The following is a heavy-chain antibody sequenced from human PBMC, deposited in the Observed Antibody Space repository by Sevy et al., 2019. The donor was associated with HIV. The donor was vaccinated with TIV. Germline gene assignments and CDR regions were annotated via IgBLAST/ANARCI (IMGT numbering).Heavy chain of an antibody. CDR2: LKSKAHGGTV. CDR1: GFTFGDYC. D-gene: IGHD1-26*01. V-gene: IGHV3-49*04. J-gene: IGHJ4*02. CDR3: TRDKGAQSIFDY. Sequence: GESLKISCTVSGFTFGDYCMSWVRQAPGKGLEWVAFLKSKAHGGTVDYAASVKGRFTISRDDSKNIAHLQMNDLRTEDTAIYYCTRDKGAQSIFDYWGQGALVTVSS.